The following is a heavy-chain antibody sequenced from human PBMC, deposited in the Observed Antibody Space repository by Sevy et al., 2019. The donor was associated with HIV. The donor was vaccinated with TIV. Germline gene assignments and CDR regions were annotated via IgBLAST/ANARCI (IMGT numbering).Heavy chain of an antibody. CDR1: GFTFSSHA. J-gene: IGHJ4*02. Sequence: GGSLRLSCAASGFTFSSHAMSWVRQAPGKGLEWVSGISESGGSTYYADSVKGRFTISRDNAKNTLYRQMNSLRAEDTAVYYCAKGNHFWSGIFDYWGQGTLVTVSS. D-gene: IGHD3-3*02. V-gene: IGHV3-23*01. CDR3: AKGNHFWSGIFDY. CDR2: ISESGGST.